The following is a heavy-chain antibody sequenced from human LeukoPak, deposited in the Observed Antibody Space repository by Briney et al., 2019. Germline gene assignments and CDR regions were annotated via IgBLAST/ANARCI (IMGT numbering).Heavy chain of an antibody. CDR1: GGSFSGYY. D-gene: IGHD2-15*01. J-gene: IGHJ4*02. Sequence: SETLSLTCAVYGGSFSGYYWSWIRQPPGKGLEWIGEINHSGSTNYNPSLKSQVTISVDTSKNQFSLKLSSVTAADTAVYYCARAIPYCSGGSCIAYFDYWGQGTLVTVSS. CDR2: INHSGST. V-gene: IGHV4-34*01. CDR3: ARAIPYCSGGSCIAYFDY.